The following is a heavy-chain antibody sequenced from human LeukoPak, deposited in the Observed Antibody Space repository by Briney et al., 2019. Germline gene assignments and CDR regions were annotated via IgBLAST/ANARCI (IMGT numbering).Heavy chain of an antibody. CDR2: ISSNGGST. V-gene: IGHV3-64D*09. CDR1: GFTFSTYA. Sequence: PGGSLRLSCSASGFTFSTYAMHWVRQAPGKGLEFVSAISSNGGSTFYAVSVKGRFTISRDNSKDTLYLQMSSLRPEDTAVYYCVKSAYSGSYFSLDYWGQGTLVTVTS. D-gene: IGHD1-26*01. CDR3: VKSAYSGSYFSLDY. J-gene: IGHJ4*02.